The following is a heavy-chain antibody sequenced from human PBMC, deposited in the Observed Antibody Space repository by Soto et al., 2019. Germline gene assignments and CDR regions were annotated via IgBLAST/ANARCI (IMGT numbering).Heavy chain of an antibody. CDR2: IYYSGST. CDR1: GGSISSGGYY. J-gene: IGHJ6*02. CDR3: ARDHPRNYYYYGMDV. V-gene: IGHV4-31*03. Sequence: SETLSLTCTVSGGSISSGGYYRSWIRQHPGKGLEWIGYIYYSGSTYYNPSLKSRVTISVDTSKNQFSLKLSSVTAADTAVYYCARDHPRNYYYYGMDVWGQGTTVT.